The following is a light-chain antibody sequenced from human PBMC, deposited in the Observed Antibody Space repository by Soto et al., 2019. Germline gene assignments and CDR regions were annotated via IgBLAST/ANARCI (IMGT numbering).Light chain of an antibody. V-gene: IGLV2-14*01. Sequence: QSVLTQPVSVSGSPGQSITISCTGTSSDVGGYNYVSWYQQHPGKGPKLMIYDVSNRPSGVSNRFSGSKSGNTASLTISGLQAEDEADYYCSSYTSTTSRVFGAGTKVTV. CDR3: SSYTSTTSRV. CDR2: DVS. CDR1: SSDVGGYNY. J-gene: IGLJ1*01.